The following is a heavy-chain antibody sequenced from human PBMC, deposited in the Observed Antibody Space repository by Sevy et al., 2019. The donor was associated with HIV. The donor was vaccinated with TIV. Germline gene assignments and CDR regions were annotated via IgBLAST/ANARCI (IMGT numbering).Heavy chain of an antibody. D-gene: IGHD3-10*01. CDR3: ARDMDNFYGMDV. Sequence: SETLSLTCTVSGVSISTHSWSWIRQPPGKGLEYIGYIYCNGNANYNSSFQSRVTISGDTSMNQLSLKLTSVTAADTAVYYCARDMDNFYGMDVWGQGTTVTVSS. J-gene: IGHJ6*02. CDR2: IYCNGNA. CDR1: GVSISTHS. V-gene: IGHV4-59*11.